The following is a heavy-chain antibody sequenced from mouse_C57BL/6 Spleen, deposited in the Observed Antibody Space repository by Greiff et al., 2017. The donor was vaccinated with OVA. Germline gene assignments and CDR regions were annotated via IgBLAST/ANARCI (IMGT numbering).Heavy chain of an antibody. Sequence: QVQLQQSGAELVRPGASVTLSCKASGYTFTDYEMHWVKQTPVHGLEWIGAIDPETGGTAYNQKFKGKAILTADKSSSTAYMELSSLTSEDSAVYYCTRNGRGYAMDYWGQGTSVTVSS. V-gene: IGHV1-15*01. CDR3: TRNGRGYAMDY. J-gene: IGHJ4*01. CDR1: GYTFTDYE. CDR2: IDPETGGT.